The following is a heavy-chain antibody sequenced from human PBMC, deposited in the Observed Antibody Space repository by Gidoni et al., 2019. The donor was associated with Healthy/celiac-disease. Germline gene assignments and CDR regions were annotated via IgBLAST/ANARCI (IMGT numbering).Heavy chain of an antibody. J-gene: IGHJ6*02. V-gene: IGHV4-34*01. CDR1: GGSFSGYY. CDR3: ARDYDFWSGRHKYGMDV. Sequence: QVQLQQWGAGLLKPSETLSLTCAVYGGSFSGYYWSWIRQPPGKGLEWIGEINHSGSTNYNPSLKSRVTISVDTSKNQFSLKLSSVTAADTAVYYCARDYDFWSGRHKYGMDVWGQGTTVTVSS. D-gene: IGHD3-3*01. CDR2: INHSGST.